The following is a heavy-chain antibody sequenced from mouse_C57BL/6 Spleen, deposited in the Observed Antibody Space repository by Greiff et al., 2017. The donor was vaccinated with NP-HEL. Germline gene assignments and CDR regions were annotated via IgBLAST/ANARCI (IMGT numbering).Heavy chain of an antibody. D-gene: IGHD1-1*01. Sequence: EVQLQQSGPELVKPGASVKIPCKASGYTFTDYNMDWVKQSHGKSLEWIGDINPNNGGTIYNQKFKGKATLTVDKSSSTAYMELRSLTSEDTAVYYGARGYYGSRYYYAMDYWGQGTSVTVSS. CDR1: GYTFTDYN. CDR3: ARGYYGSRYYYAMDY. V-gene: IGHV1-18*01. CDR2: INPNNGGT. J-gene: IGHJ4*01.